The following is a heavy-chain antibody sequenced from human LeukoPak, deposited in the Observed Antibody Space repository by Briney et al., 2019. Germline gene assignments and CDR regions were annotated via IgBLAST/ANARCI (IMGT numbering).Heavy chain of an antibody. CDR1: GGTFSSYT. CDR3: ARTSDYGNWYFDL. V-gene: IGHV1-69*02. Sequence: SVKVSCKASGGTFSSYTISWVRQAPGQGLEWMGRIIPILGIANYAQKFQGRVTITADKSTSTAYMELSSLRSEDTAVYYCARTSDYGNWYFDLWGRGTLVTVSS. J-gene: IGHJ2*01. D-gene: IGHD4-17*01. CDR2: IIPILGIA.